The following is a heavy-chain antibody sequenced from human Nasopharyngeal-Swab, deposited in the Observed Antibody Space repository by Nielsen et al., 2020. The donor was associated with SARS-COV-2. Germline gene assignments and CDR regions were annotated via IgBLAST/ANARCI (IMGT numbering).Heavy chain of an antibody. CDR3: ARVPTVGGDYTDGDHWFDP. Sequence: ASVKVSCKASGYTFTSYYMHWVRQAPGQGLEWMGIINPSGGSTSYAQKFQGRVTMTRDTSTSTVYMELSSLRSEDTAVYYCARVPTVGGDYTDGDHWFDPRGQGTLVTVSS. CDR1: GYTFTSYY. CDR2: INPSGGST. V-gene: IGHV1-46*01. D-gene: IGHD4-17*01. J-gene: IGHJ5*02.